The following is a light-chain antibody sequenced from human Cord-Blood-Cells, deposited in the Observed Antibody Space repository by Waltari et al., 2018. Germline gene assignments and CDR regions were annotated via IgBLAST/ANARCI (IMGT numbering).Light chain of an antibody. Sequence: SYVLTQPPSVSVAPGKTARITCGGNNIGSKSVHWYQQKPGQAPVLVIYYDSDRPSWIPERFSGSNSGNTATLTISRVEAVDEADYYCQVWDSSSDHYVFGTGTKVTVL. CDR2: YDS. J-gene: IGLJ1*01. CDR1: NIGSKS. CDR3: QVWDSSSDHYV. V-gene: IGLV3-21*04.